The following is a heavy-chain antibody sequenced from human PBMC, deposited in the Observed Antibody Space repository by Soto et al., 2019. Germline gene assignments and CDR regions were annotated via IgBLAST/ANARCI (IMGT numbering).Heavy chain of an antibody. D-gene: IGHD2-21*02. Sequence: QVQLQESGPGLVKPSETLSLTCTVSGGSINNYYWSWIRQPPGKGLEWIGYIFYLGNTIYNPSLNGRVTILVDTSRNQFARKLTSVTAADTAVYYCTRHDVVPVIGHGMAVWGRGTTVTVSS. CDR1: GGSINNYY. J-gene: IGHJ6*02. CDR2: IFYLGNT. CDR3: TRHDVVPVIGHGMAV. V-gene: IGHV4-59*01.